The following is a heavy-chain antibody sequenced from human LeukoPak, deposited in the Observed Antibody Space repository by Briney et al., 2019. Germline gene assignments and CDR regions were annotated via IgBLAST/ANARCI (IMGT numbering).Heavy chain of an antibody. CDR1: GDSISSNY. D-gene: IGHD6-6*01. J-gene: IGHJ4*02. CDR2: IYSSGNT. V-gene: IGHV4-4*07. CDR3: ARYASSSRLFDK. Sequence: SETLSLTCTVSGDSISSNYWSWIRQPAGKGMEWIGCIYSSGNTKYNPSVNSRVTMSLDMSKNQFSLKLSSVTAADTAVYYCARYASSSRLFDKWGQGTLVTVSS.